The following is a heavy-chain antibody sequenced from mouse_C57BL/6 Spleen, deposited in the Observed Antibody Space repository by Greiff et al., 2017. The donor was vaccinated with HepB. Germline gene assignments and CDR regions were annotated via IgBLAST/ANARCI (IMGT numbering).Heavy chain of an antibody. J-gene: IGHJ2*01. V-gene: IGHV1-50*01. D-gene: IGHD3-2*02. CDR1: GYTFTSYW. CDR3: ARGGTAQAFYY. CDR2: IDPSDSYT. Sequence: VQLQQSGAELVKPGASVKLSCKASGYTFTSYWMQWVKQRPGQGLEWIGEIDPSDSYTNYNQKFKGKATLTVDTSSSTAYMQLSSLTSEDSAVYYCARGGTAQAFYYWGQGTTLTVSA.